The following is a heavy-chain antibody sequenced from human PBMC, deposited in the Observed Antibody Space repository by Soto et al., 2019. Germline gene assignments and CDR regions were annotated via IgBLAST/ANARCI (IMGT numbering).Heavy chain of an antibody. Sequence: PGGSLRLSCAASEFTFSRYWMDWVRQAPRKGLEWAATIKHDGSEKYYVDSVKGRFIISRDNAKNSVFLQMNGLRVEDTAVYFCARAMGTDGWSNHPFDIWGQGTMVTVSS. V-gene: IGHV3-7*04. CDR1: EFTFSRYW. J-gene: IGHJ3*02. CDR2: IKHDGSEK. D-gene: IGHD6-19*01. CDR3: ARAMGTDGWSNHPFDI.